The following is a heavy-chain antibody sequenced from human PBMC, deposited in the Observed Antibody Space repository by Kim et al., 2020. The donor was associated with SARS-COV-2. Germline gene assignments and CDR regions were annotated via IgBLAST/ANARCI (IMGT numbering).Heavy chain of an antibody. J-gene: IGHJ6*02. CDR2: INSDGSST. CDR3: ASHPGITVVEERDYYGMDV. V-gene: IGHV3-74*01. CDR1: GFTFSSYW. Sequence: GGSLRLSCAASGFTFSSYWMHWVRQAPGKGLVWVSRINSDGSSTSYADSVKGRFTISRDNAKNTLYLQMNSLRAEDTAVYYCASHPGITVVEERDYYGMDVWGQGTTVTVSS. D-gene: IGHD6-19*01.